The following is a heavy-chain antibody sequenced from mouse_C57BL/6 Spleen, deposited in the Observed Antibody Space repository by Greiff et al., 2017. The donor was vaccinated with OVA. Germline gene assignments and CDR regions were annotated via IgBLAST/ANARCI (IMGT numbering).Heavy chain of an antibody. CDR3: ATELTGTSAY. Sequence: QVQLKQPGAELVKPGASVKLSCKASGYTFTSYWMHWVKQRPGQGLEWIGMIHPNSGSTNYNEKFKSKATLTVDKSSSTAYMQLSSLTSEDSAVYYCATELTGTSAYWGQGTLVTVSA. D-gene: IGHD4-1*01. CDR2: IHPNSGST. V-gene: IGHV1-64*01. CDR1: GYTFTSYW. J-gene: IGHJ3*01.